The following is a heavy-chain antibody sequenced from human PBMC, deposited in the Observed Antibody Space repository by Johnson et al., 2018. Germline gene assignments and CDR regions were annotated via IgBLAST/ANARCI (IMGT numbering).Heavy chain of an antibody. D-gene: IGHD1-14*01. CDR2: IRGGGGST. J-gene: IGHJ1*01. CDR1: GLTFSSYA. Sequence: EVQLVESGGGLVEHGGSLRLWCAASGLTFSSYAMSWVRQAPGKGLEWVATIRGGGGSTYYADSVKGRFTLSRDNSKNTPFLQMVSLRAEDTAIYYGAQDQHTTWVAYVQHWGQGTLVTVSS. CDR3: AQDQHTTWVAYVQH. V-gene: IGHV3-23*04.